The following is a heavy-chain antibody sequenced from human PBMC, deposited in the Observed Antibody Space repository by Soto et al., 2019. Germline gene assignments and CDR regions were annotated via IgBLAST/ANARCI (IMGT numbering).Heavy chain of an antibody. D-gene: IGHD4-17*01. CDR1: GFTFSSYA. V-gene: IGHV3-23*01. J-gene: IGHJ4*02. CDR3: AKAPTTVKRSGYYFDY. CDR2: ISGSGGST. Sequence: GGSLRLSCAASGFTFSSYAMSWVRQAPGKGLEWVSAISGSGGSTYYADSVKGRFTISRDNSKNTLYLQMNSLRAEDTAVYYCAKAPTTVKRSGYYFDYWGQGTLVTVSS.